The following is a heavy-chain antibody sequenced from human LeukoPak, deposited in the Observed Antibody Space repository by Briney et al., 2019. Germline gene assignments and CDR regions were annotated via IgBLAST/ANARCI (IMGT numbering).Heavy chain of an antibody. CDR3: ASEVGYSSGWYYYGMDV. D-gene: IGHD6-19*01. V-gene: IGHV3-53*01. CDR2: IYSGGGT. CDR1: GFTVSSNY. J-gene: IGHJ6*02. Sequence: GGSLRLSCAASGFTVSSNYMTWVRQAPGKGLEWVSLIYSGGGTDYADSVKGRFTISRDNSKNKLYLQMNSLRAEDTAVYYCASEVGYSSGWYYYGMDVWGQGTTVTVFS.